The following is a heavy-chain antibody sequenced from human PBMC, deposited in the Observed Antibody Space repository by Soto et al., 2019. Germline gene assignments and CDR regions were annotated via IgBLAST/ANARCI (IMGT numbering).Heavy chain of an antibody. D-gene: IGHD3-10*01. CDR1: GGSISSGGYS. J-gene: IGHJ6*02. CDR2: IYHSGST. V-gene: IGHV4-30-2*01. Sequence: ASQTLSLTCAVSGGSISSGGYSWSWIRQPPGKGLEWIGYIYHSGSTYYNPSLKSRVTISVDRSKNQFSLKLSSVTAADTAVYYCARGRPATYYYGSGSYHYGMDVWGQGTTVTVSS. CDR3: ARGRPATYYYGSGSYHYGMDV.